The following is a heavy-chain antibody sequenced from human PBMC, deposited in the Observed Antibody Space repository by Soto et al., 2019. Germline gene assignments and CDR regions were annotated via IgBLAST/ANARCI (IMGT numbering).Heavy chain of an antibody. D-gene: IGHD5-12*01. J-gene: IGHJ4*02. V-gene: IGHV3-30*18. CDR2: ISYDGSNK. CDR3: AKDNGYSGYDSNFDY. Sequence: QVQLVESGGGVVQPGRSLRLSCAASGFTFSSYGMHWVRQAPGKGLERVAVISYDGSNKYYADSVKGRFTISRDNSKNTLYLQMNSLRAEDTAVYYCAKDNGYSGYDSNFDYWGQGTLVTVSS. CDR1: GFTFSSYG.